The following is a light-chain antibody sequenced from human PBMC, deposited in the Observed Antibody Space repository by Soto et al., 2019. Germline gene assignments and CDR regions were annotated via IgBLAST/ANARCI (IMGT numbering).Light chain of an antibody. V-gene: IGKV3-15*01. J-gene: IGKJ1*01. CDR2: DTS. Sequence: EVVMRQSPATLSVSPGEGATLSCWASYTVGTNLARYQQKPGRAPRLLIYDTSTRATGVPARFSGSGSGTEFTLTISNLQAEDSAVYHCHQYSNTFRTFGQGTKVDMK. CDR3: HQYSNTFRT. CDR1: YTVGTN.